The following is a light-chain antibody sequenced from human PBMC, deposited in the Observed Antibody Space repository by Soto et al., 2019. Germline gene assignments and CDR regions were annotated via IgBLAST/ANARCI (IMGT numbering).Light chain of an antibody. CDR3: QQYGSSSIT. CDR2: GAS. Sequence: EIVLTQSPGTLSLSPGERATLSCRASQSVSSNYLAWYQQKPGQAPRLLIYGASSRATGIPDRFSGSGSGTDFTLTISRLEPEDFAVYYCQQYGSSSITFGQGTRPEIK. V-gene: IGKV3-20*01. CDR1: QSVSSNY. J-gene: IGKJ5*01.